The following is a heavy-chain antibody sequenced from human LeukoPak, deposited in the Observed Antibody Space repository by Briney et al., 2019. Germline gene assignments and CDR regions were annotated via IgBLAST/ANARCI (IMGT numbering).Heavy chain of an antibody. CDR2: ISGSGGST. CDR1: GGSISSYY. J-gene: IGHJ5*02. V-gene: IGHV3-23*01. CDR3: AKERSWNWFDP. Sequence: ETLSLTCTVSGGSISSYYWSWIRQPPGKGLEWVSAISGSGGSTYYADSVKGRFTISRDNSKNTLYLQMNSLRAEDTAVYYCAKERSWNWFDPWGQGTLVTVSS.